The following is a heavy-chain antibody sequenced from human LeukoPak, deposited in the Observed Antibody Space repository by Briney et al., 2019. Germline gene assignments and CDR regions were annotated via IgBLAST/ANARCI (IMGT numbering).Heavy chain of an antibody. CDR1: GYTFTSHY. D-gene: IGHD3-10*01. V-gene: IGHV1-46*01. Sequence: ASVKVSFKASGYTFTSHYMHWVRQAPGQGREWMGIINPIGGSTTYAQKLQGRVSMIRDTSTSTVYMELSSLRSEDTAVYYCARGSFCNHYYPFDPWGQGTLVTVSS. J-gene: IGHJ5*02. CDR2: INPIGGST. CDR3: ARGSFCNHYYPFDP.